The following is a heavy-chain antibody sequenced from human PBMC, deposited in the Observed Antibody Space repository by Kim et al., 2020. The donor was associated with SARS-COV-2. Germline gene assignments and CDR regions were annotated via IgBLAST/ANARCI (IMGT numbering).Heavy chain of an antibody. CDR1: GFTFSSYS. D-gene: IGHD4-17*01. V-gene: IGHV3-21*01. CDR2: ISSSSSYI. J-gene: IGHJ4*02. CDR3: ARGLVTTFSDYFDY. Sequence: GGSLRLSCAASGFTFSSYSMNWVRQAPGKGLKWVSSISSSSSYIYYADSVKGRFTISRDNAKNSLYLQMNSLRAEDTAVYYCARGLVTTFSDYFDYWGQGTLVTVSS.